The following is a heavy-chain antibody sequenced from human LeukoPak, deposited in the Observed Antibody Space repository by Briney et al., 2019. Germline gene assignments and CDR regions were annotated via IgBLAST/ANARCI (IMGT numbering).Heavy chain of an antibody. J-gene: IGHJ6*02. D-gene: IGHD2-2*01. Sequence: GRSLRLSCAASGFTFSSYAMHWVRQAPGKGLEWVAVISYDGSNKYYADSVKGRFTISRDNSKNTLYLQMNSLRAEDTAVYYCARDDEYCSSTSCYWDYYYYGMDVWGQGATVTVPS. CDR3: ARDDEYCSSTSCYWDYYYYGMDV. V-gene: IGHV3-30-3*01. CDR2: ISYDGSNK. CDR1: GFTFSSYA.